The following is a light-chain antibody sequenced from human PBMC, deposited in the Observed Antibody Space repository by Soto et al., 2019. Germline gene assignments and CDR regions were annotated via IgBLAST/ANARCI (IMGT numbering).Light chain of an antibody. J-gene: IGKJ1*01. CDR1: QSVSRN. V-gene: IGKV3-15*01. Sequence: EIVMTQSPATLYVSPGERATLSCRASQSVSRNLAWYQQKPGQAPRLLIFGASTRATGIPDRFSGSGSGTEFTLTISSLQSEDFAVYYCQQYNNWPPATFVQGTKVDIK. CDR2: GAS. CDR3: QQYNNWPPAT.